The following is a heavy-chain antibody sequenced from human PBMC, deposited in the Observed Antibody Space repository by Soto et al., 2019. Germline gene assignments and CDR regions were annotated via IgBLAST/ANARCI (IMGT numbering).Heavy chain of an antibody. J-gene: IGHJ5*02. V-gene: IGHV6-1*01. CDR1: GDNVSSNSAA. CDR2: TYYRSKWYN. D-gene: IGHD3-3*01. Sequence: QTLSLTCAISGDNVSSNSAAWNWIRQSPSRGLEWLGRTYYRSKWYNDYAVSVKSRITINPDTSKNQFSLQLNSVTPEDTAVYYCARDQGITIFGVVRAGYIRFDPWAQGTLVSVSS. CDR3: ARDQGITIFGVVRAGYIRFDP.